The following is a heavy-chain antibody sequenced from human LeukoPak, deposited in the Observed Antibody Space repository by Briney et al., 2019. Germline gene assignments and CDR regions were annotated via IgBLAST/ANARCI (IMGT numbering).Heavy chain of an antibody. J-gene: IGHJ6*03. CDR1: GGSISSGSYY. D-gene: IGHD4-23*01. CDR3: ARDFYGGKGSHYYYMDV. V-gene: IGHV4-61*02. CDR2: IYTSGST. Sequence: SQTLSLTCTVSGGSISSGSYYWSWIRQPAGKGLEWIGRIYTSGSTNYNPSLKSRVTISVDTSKNQFSLKLSSVTAADTAVYYCARDFYGGKGSHYYYMDVWGKGTTVTVSS.